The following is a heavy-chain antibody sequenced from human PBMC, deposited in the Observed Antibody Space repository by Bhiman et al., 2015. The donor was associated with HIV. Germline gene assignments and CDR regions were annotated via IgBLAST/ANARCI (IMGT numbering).Heavy chain of an antibody. D-gene: IGHD2-8*01. CDR1: GFTFSSCA. Sequence: EVQLLESGGGLVQPGGSLRLSCAASGFTFSSCAMSWVRQAPGKGLEWVSTISGTGDTTSYADSVKGRFTLSRDNSKNTLYLQMNSLRAEDTAVYYCAKDLYVWVSHFDIWGRGTMVTVSS. CDR2: ISGTGDTT. J-gene: IGHJ3*02. CDR3: AKDLYVWVSHFDI. V-gene: IGHV3-23*01.